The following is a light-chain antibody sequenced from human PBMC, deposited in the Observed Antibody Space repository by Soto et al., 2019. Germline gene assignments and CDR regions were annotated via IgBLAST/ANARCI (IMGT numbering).Light chain of an antibody. CDR1: SSDVGRYNY. J-gene: IGLJ3*02. CDR2: GVN. Sequence: QSVLTQPRSVSGSPGQSVTISCTGTSSDVGRYNYVSWYQHHPGKAPKLMIYGVNEWPSGVPDRFSGSKSGNTASLTISGLQAEDEADDHCCSYAGSYILVFGGGTELPVL. CDR3: CSYAGSYILV. V-gene: IGLV2-11*01.